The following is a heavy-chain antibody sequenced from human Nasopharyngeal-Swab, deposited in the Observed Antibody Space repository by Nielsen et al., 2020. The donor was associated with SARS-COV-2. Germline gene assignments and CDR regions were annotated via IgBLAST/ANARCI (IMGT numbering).Heavy chain of an antibody. CDR3: TTRAIASTAIWRNAFDI. CDR1: GFTFNNAW. V-gene: IGHV3-15*07. CDR2: IKSETDGGTT. Sequence: GGSLRLSCAASGFTFNNAWMNWVRQAPGKGREWVGRIKSETDGGTTDYAAPVKGRFTVSRDDSKNTLYLQMDSLKTEDTAVYYCTTRAIASTAIWRNAFDIWGQGTMVTVSS. D-gene: IGHD2-21*02. J-gene: IGHJ3*02.